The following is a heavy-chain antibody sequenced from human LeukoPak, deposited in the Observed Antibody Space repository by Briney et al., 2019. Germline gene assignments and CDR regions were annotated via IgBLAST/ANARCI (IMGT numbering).Heavy chain of an antibody. D-gene: IGHD6-6*01. V-gene: IGHV1-2*02. CDR2: INPNSGGT. J-gene: IGHJ5*02. CDR3: ARDVGRMAARVRNWFDP. Sequence: ASVKVSCKASGYTFTGYYMHWMRQAPGQGLEWMGWINPNSGGTNYAQKFQGRVTMTRDTSISTAYMELSRLRSDDTAVYYCARDVGRMAARVRNWFDPWGQGTLVTVSS. CDR1: GYTFTGYY.